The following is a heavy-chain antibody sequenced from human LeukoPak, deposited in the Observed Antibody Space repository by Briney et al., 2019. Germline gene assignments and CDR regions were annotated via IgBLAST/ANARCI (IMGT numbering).Heavy chain of an antibody. CDR1: GGSISSSSYY. J-gene: IGHJ5*02. V-gene: IGHV4-39*07. Sequence: TXXVXGGSISSSSYYWGWIRQPPGKGLEWIGSIYYSGSTYYNPSLKSRFTISVDTSKNQFSLKLSSVTAAETAVEYXARRXPTXLTXXXXDPWGQXTLVTVSS. CDR2: IYYSGST. D-gene: IGHD3-9*01. CDR3: ARRXPTXLTXXXXDP.